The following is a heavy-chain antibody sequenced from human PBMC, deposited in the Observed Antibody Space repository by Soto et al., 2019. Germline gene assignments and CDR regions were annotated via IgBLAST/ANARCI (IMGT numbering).Heavy chain of an antibody. Sequence: ASVKVSCKASGYTFTGYYMHWVRQAPGQGLEWMGWISAYNGNTNYAQKLQGRVTMTTDTSTSTAYMELRSLRSDDTAVYYCARVSGSYFSYYYYGMDVWGQGTTVTVSS. CDR2: ISAYNGNT. J-gene: IGHJ6*02. CDR1: GYTFTGYY. V-gene: IGHV1-18*04. D-gene: IGHD1-26*01. CDR3: ARVSGSYFSYYYYGMDV.